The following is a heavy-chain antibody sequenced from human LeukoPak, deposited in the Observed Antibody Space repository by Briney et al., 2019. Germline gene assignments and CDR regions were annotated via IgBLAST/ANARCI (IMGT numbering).Heavy chain of an antibody. J-gene: IGHJ4*02. CDR1: GGSISSSNW. Sequence: SETLSLTCAVSGGSISSSNWWSWVRQPPGKGLEWIGEIYHSGSTNYNPSLKSRVTISVDKSKNQFSLKLTSVTAADTAVYYCAREGGPYRPLDYSGQGTLVTVSS. CDR2: IYHSGST. V-gene: IGHV4-4*02. CDR3: AREGGPYRPLDY.